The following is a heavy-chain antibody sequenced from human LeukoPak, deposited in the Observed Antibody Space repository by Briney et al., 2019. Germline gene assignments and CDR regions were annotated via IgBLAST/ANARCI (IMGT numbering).Heavy chain of an antibody. J-gene: IGHJ6*03. CDR3: ARDRREVRGVNYYYYYMDV. V-gene: IGHV3-21*01. CDR1: GFTFSSYS. CDR2: ISSSSSYI. D-gene: IGHD3-10*01. Sequence: AGGSLRLSCAASGFTFSSYSMNWVRQAPGKGLEWVSSISSSSSYIYYADSVKGRFTISRDNAKNSLYLQMNSLRAEDTAVYYCARDRREVRGVNYYYYYMDVWGKGTTVTISS.